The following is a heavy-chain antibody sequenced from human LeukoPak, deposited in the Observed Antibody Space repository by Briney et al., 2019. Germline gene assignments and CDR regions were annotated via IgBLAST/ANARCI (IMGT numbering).Heavy chain of an antibody. CDR1: GGSISSGGYY. CDR3: ARASCSGGSCYLPQN. Sequence: SETLPLTCTVSGGSISSGGYYWSWIRQHPGKGLEWIGYIYYSGSTYYNPSLKSRVTISVDTSKNQFSLKLSSVTAADTAVYYCARASCSGGSCYLPQNWGQGTLVTVSS. CDR2: IYYSGST. V-gene: IGHV4-31*03. J-gene: IGHJ4*02. D-gene: IGHD2-15*01.